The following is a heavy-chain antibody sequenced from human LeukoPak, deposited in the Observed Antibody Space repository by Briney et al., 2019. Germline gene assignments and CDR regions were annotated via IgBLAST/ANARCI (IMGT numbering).Heavy chain of an antibody. J-gene: IGHJ4*02. Sequence: SETLSLTCAVYGGSFSGYYWSWIRQPPGKGLEWIGEINHSGSTNYNPSLKSRVTISVDTSKNQFSLKLSSVTAADTAVYYCARGDDYGDWYFGYWGQGTLVTVSS. CDR1: GGSFSGYY. V-gene: IGHV4-34*01. D-gene: IGHD4-17*01. CDR2: INHSGST. CDR3: ARGDDYGDWYFGY.